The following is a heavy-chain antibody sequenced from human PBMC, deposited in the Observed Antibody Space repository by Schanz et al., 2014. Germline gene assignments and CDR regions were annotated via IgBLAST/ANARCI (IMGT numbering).Heavy chain of an antibody. CDR2: MNPTTGNR. J-gene: IGHJ4*02. CDR3: AIHDGDRAL. D-gene: IGHD4-17*01. CDR1: GYSFTTYD. V-gene: IGHV1-8*01. Sequence: QVQLVQSGAEVKKPGASVRVSCKASGYSFTTYDVNWVRQATGQGLEWMGWMNPTTGNRGYAQNFQGRVTMTRDTSMETAYMEMANPKFEDAGLYDCAIHDGDRALWGQGTLIAVSS.